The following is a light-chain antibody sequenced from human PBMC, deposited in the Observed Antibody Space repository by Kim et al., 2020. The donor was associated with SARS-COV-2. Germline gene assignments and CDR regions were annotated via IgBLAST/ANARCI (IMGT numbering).Light chain of an antibody. CDR1: KLGDKY. CDR3: QAWDSSVV. V-gene: IGLV3-1*01. CDR2: QDS. Sequence: VPVPPGQTASITCSGDKLGDKYACWYQQKPGQSPVLVIYQDSKRPSGIPERFSGSNSGNTATLTISGTQAMDEADYYCQAWDSSVVFGGGTQLTVL. J-gene: IGLJ2*01.